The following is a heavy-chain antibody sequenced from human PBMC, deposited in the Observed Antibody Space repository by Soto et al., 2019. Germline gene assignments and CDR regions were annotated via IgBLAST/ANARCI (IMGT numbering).Heavy chain of an antibody. CDR3: AKDNRADRGAFDY. D-gene: IGHD3-10*01. V-gene: IGHV3-9*01. J-gene: IGHJ4*01. CDR1: GFTFDDFA. CDR2: ISWNSAMI. Sequence: EVQLVESGGGLVQPGRSLRLSCAASGFTFDDFAMHWVRQAPGRGLEWVSGISWNSAMIGYADSVKGRFTISRDNSRNSLYLQMNSLSPEETALYFCAKDNRADRGAFDYWGHGTLVSVFS.